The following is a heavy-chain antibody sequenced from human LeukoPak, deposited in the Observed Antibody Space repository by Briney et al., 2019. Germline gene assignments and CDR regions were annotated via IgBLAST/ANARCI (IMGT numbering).Heavy chain of an antibody. CDR1: GFVISDYA. V-gene: IGHV3-64*04. J-gene: IGHJ4*01. D-gene: IGHD3-10*01. Sequence: GGFLRHSRSASGFVISDYAMHWVRQARGKGLEYVSAISANGCSTYYADSLKGRFTITSDNSKDTVFLQMSILRPDDAAVYYCERDRGWFGALDFWGQGTLVTVSS. CDR2: ISANGCST. CDR3: ERDRGWFGALDF.